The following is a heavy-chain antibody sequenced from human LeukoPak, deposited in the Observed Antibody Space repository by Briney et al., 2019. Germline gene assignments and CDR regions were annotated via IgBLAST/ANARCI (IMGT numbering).Heavy chain of an antibody. J-gene: IGHJ3*02. D-gene: IGHD1-26*01. CDR3: ARDRGSPVAFDI. CDR1: GFTFSSYG. Sequence: GGSLRLSCAASGFTFSSYGMHWVRQAPGKGLEWVAVILSDGSKEFYTDSVKGRFTISRDNSKNTLYLQMNSLRAEDTAVYYCARDRGSPVAFDIWGQGTMVTVSS. CDR2: ILSDGSKE. V-gene: IGHV3-33*01.